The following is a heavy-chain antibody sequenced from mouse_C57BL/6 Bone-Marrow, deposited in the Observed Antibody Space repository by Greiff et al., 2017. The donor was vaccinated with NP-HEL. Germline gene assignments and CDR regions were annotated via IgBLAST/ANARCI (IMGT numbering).Heavy chain of an antibody. CDR2: IWSGGST. V-gene: IGHV2-2*01. Sequence: QVQLQQSGPGLVQPSQSLSITCPVSGFSLTSYGVHWVRQSPGKGLEWLGVIWSGGSTDYNADFISRLSISKDNSKSQGFYKRNSLQADDTAIYYCTREGDYGSVQWGQGTSVTVSS. CDR1: GFSLTSYG. J-gene: IGHJ4*01. D-gene: IGHD1-1*01. CDR3: TREGDYGSVQ.